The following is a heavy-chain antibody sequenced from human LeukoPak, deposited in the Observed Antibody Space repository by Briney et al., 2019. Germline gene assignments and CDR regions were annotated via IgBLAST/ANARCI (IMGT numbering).Heavy chain of an antibody. CDR1: GGSISSGSYY. CDR2: IYTSGST. V-gene: IGHV4-61*02. Sequence: SETLSLTCTVSGGSISSGSYYWSWIRQPAGKGLEWIGRIYTSGSTNYNPSLKSRVTISVDTSKNQFSLKLSSVTAADTAVYYCARGRGDGFSFDYWGQGTLVTVSS. CDR3: ARGRGDGFSFDY. J-gene: IGHJ4*02. D-gene: IGHD3-10*01.